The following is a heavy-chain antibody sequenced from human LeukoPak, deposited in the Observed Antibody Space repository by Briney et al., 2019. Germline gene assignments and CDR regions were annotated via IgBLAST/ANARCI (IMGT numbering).Heavy chain of an antibody. J-gene: IGHJ6*01. V-gene: IGHV1-18*01. CDR1: GYTFTSYG. D-gene: IGHD3-10*01. CDR3: AGGPPVIGAGSGPRWDQDL. CDR2: ISAYNGNT. Sequence: ASVKVSCKASGYTFTSYGISWVRQAPGQGLEWMGWISAYNGNTNYAQKLQGRVTMTTDTSTSTAYMELRSLRSDDTAVYYCAGGPPVIGAGSGPRWDQDLWGKGTTVTVSS.